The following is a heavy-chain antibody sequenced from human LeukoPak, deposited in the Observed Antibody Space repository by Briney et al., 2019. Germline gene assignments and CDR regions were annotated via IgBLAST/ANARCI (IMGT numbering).Heavy chain of an antibody. V-gene: IGHV4-31*03. J-gene: IGHJ5*02. D-gene: IGHD5-12*01. CDR2: IYYSGST. CDR1: GGSIRSSYYY. Sequence: TSSETLSLTCTVSGGSIRSSYYYWGWNRQHPGKGLEWIGYIYYSGSTYYNPSLKSRVTISVDTSKNQFSLKLSSVTAADTAVYYCARGLVGGGYASYNWFDPWGQGTLVTVSS. CDR3: ARGLVGGGYASYNWFDP.